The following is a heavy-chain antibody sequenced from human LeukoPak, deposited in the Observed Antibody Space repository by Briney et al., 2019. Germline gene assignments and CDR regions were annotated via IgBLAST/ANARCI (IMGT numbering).Heavy chain of an antibody. J-gene: IGHJ4*02. V-gene: IGHV4-34*01. D-gene: IGHD6-13*01. CDR1: GDSFSGYF. CDR2: INHSGDT. CDR3: ARLVSQTEPRFDS. Sequence: SETLSLTCAVYGDSFSGYFWSWIRQPPDKGLEWIGEINHSGDTYYNPSLRNRVTLSVDTSKNQFSLKVTSVTAADTAVYYCARLVSQTEPRFDSWGQGTLVTVSS.